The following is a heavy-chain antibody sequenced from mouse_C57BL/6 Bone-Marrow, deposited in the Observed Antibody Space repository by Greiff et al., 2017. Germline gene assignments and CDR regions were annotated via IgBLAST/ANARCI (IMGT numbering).Heavy chain of an antibody. J-gene: IGHJ1*03. Sequence: VQLQQSGAELVRPGASVKLSCTASGFNIKDDYMHWVKQRPEKGLEWIGWIDPENGDTEYASKFQGKATITADTSSNTAYLQLSILTSEDTAVYYCTTFFTTVVGRYFDVWGTGTTVTVSS. CDR2: IDPENGDT. D-gene: IGHD1-1*01. CDR1: GFNIKDDY. CDR3: TTFFTTVVGRYFDV. V-gene: IGHV14-4*01.